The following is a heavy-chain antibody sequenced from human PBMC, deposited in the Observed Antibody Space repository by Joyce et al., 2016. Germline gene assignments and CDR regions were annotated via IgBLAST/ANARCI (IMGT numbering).Heavy chain of an antibody. CDR3: VRDEDVWRLDH. V-gene: IGHV3-74*01. D-gene: IGHD3-16*01. CDR1: GFTFSNYW. CDR2: IQANGIGT. J-gene: IGHJ4*02. Sequence: EVQLVQSGGGLAQPGGSLRLSCAASGFTFSNYWMHWVRQVPRKGLVGVARIQANGIGTVYADSVRGRFTISRDNAKNMLYLQMSSLGAEDTAVYFCVRDEDVWRLDHWGQGSLVTVSS.